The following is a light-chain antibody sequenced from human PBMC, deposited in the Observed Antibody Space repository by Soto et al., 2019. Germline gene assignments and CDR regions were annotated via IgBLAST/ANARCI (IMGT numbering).Light chain of an antibody. Sequence: QSALTQPASVSGSPGQSITISCTGTSSDVGNYNYVSWLQQHPGKAPKVIIYDVSNRPSGISDRFSGSKSGNTASLTISGLQAEDEADYYCNSYTSISTWVFGGGTQLTVL. V-gene: IGLV2-14*03. CDR2: DVS. CDR1: SSDVGNYNY. J-gene: IGLJ3*02. CDR3: NSYTSISTWV.